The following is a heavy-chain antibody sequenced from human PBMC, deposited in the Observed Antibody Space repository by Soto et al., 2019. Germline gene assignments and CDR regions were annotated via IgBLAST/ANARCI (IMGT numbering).Heavy chain of an antibody. J-gene: IGHJ6*02. CDR2: INHSGST. CDR3: AGDVRYCSSTSCYSPFYYYCGMDV. Sequence: AETRSLTCGVYGGSLSGYYWSWIRQPPGKGLEWSGEINHSGSTHDNSSTKSRLTISVDTSKNPYSLKLSSVTAADTAVYYCAGDVRYCSSTSCYSPFYYYCGMDVWGQGTTVTVSS. CDR1: GGSLSGYY. D-gene: IGHD2-2*02. V-gene: IGHV4-34*01.